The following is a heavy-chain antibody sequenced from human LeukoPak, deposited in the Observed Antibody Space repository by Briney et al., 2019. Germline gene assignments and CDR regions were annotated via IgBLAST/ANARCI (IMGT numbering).Heavy chain of an antibody. J-gene: IGHJ4*02. D-gene: IGHD5-18*01. CDR3: ARARGKLWPDY. CDR2: ISGSGGST. CDR1: GFTFSSYA. V-gene: IGHV3-23*01. Sequence: GGSLRLSCAASGFTFSSYAMSWVRQAPGKGLEWVSAISGSGGSTYYADSVKGRFTISRDNFKNTLYLQMSSLRAEDTAVYYCARARGKLWPDYWGQGTLVTVSS.